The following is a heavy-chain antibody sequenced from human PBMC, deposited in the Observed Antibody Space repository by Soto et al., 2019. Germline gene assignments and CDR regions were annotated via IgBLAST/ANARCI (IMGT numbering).Heavy chain of an antibody. CDR2: ISGSGGST. V-gene: IGHV3-23*01. J-gene: IGHJ6*02. Sequence: GGSLRLSCAASGFTFSSYAMSWVRQAPGKGLEWVSAISGSGGSTYYADSVKGRFTISRDNSKNTLYLQMNSLRAEDTAVYYCANLIIVGYWRGGGFWSVGMDDWGQGSTVTVSS. D-gene: IGHD2-15*01. CDR3: ANLIIVGYWRGGGFWSVGMDD. CDR1: GFTFSSYA.